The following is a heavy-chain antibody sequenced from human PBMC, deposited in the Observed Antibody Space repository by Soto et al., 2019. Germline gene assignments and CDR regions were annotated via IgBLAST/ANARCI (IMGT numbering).Heavy chain of an antibody. J-gene: IGHJ4*02. CDR2: IYYSGSA. D-gene: IGHD3-22*01. V-gene: IGHV4-59*08. Sequence: AVTLSLACSSRRAAIGSYSWSWIPESTGKGLEWIGYIYYSGSANYNPSLKSRVTISVDTSKNQLSLKLSSVTAADTAVYYCARSRSEKTYDGRGYLDYWGRRTLVPVS. CDR3: ARSRSEKTYDGRGYLDY. CDR1: RAAIGSYS.